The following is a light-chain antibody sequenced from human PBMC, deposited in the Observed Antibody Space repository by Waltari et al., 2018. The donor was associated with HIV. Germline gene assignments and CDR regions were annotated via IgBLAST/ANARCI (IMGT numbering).Light chain of an antibody. V-gene: IGKV1-5*03. CDR1: QNIGNS. Sequence: DIRMTQSRSTLSAPIGDRVTSTGRASQNIGNSLAWYQQKPGQAPKLLISLASSLERGVPIRFSGSGSGSEFTLTISSLQNEDFATYYCQQFDTYYTFGPGTRLE. J-gene: IGKJ2*01. CDR2: LAS. CDR3: QQFDTYYT.